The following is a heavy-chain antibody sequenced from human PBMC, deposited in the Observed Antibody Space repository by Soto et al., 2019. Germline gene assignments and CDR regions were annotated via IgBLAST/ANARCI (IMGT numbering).Heavy chain of an antibody. J-gene: IGHJ4*02. CDR2: ISHSGST. V-gene: IGHV4-34*01. D-gene: IGHD3-10*01. CDR3: ARGRYYGSGSPLFY. Sequence: SETLSLTCAVYGGSFSGYYWSWIRQPPGKGLEWIGEISHSGSTNYNPSLKSRVTISVDTSKNQFSLKLSSVTAADTAVYYCARGRYYGSGSPLFYWGQGTLVTVSS. CDR1: GGSFSGYY.